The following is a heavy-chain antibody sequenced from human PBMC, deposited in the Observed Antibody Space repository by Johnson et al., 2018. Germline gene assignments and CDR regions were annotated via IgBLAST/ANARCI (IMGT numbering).Heavy chain of an antibody. J-gene: IGHJ6*03. CDR1: GFTFSSYG. D-gene: IGHD6-13*01. CDR3: AGAASGTSYYYYYYMDV. V-gene: IGHV3-NL1*01. Sequence: QVQLVESGGGVVQPGRSLRLSCAASGFTFSSYGMHWVRQAPGKGLEWVSVIYSGGSTYYADSVKGRFTISRDNSKNTLYLQMNSLRAEDTAVYYCAGAASGTSYYYYYYMDVWGKGTTVTVSS. CDR2: IYSGGST.